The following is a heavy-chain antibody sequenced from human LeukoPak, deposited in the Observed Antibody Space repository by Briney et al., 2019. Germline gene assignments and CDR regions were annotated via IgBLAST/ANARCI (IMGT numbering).Heavy chain of an antibody. Sequence: PSETLSLTCTVSGGSISSYYWSWIRQPPGKGLEWIGCIYYSGSTNYNPSLKSRATISVDTSKNQFSLKLSSVTAADTAVYYCARSNRTGNCGGDCLLKDYYYYYYMDVWGKGTTVTVSS. CDR1: GGSISSYY. CDR3: ARSNRTGNCGGDCLLKDYYYYYYMDV. D-gene: IGHD2-21*02. CDR2: IYYSGST. V-gene: IGHV4-59*01. J-gene: IGHJ6*03.